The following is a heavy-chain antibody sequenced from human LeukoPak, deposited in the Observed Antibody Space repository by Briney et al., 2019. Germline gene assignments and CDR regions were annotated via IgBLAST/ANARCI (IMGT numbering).Heavy chain of an antibody. V-gene: IGHV3-48*03. Sequence: GGSLRLSCVASRFTFSSYEMNWVRQAPGKGLEWVSYISSGDSTMYYADSVKGRFTISRDNAKNSLYLQMNSLRAEDTAVYYCARGRYCTSNSCSPRGYYLDYWGQGTLVTVSS. CDR1: RFTFSSYE. D-gene: IGHD2-2*01. CDR2: ISSGDSTM. J-gene: IGHJ4*02. CDR3: ARGRYCTSNSCSPRGYYLDY.